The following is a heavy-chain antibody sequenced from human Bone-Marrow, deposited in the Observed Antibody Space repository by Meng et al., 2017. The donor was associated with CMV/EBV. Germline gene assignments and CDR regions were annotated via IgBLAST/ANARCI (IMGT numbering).Heavy chain of an antibody. J-gene: IGHJ3*02. Sequence: GGSLRLSCAASGFTFSSYEMNWVRQAPGKGLEWVANIKQDGSEKYYVDSVKGRFTISRDNAKNSLYLQMNSLRAEDTAVYYCARGGYYDILTGSGIDAFDIWGQGTMVTVSS. CDR3: ARGGYYDILTGSGIDAFDI. CDR2: IKQDGSEK. D-gene: IGHD3-9*01. CDR1: GFTFSSYE. V-gene: IGHV3-7*01.